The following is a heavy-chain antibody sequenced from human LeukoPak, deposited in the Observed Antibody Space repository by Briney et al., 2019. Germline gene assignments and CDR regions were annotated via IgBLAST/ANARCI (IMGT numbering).Heavy chain of an antibody. CDR3: ARDTGDYDSPNPFYYYYGMDV. Sequence: PGGSLRLSCTASGFTFSSYGMHWVRQAPGKGLEWVAVIWYDGSNKYYADSVKGRFTISRDNSKNTLYLQMNSLRAEDTAVYYCARDTGDYDSPNPFYYYYGMDVWGQGTTVTVSS. J-gene: IGHJ6*02. CDR2: IWYDGSNK. CDR1: GFTFSSYG. D-gene: IGHD3-22*01. V-gene: IGHV3-33*01.